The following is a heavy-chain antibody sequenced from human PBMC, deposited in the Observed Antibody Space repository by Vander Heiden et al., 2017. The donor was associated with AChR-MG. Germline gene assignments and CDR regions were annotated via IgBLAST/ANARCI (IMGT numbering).Heavy chain of an antibody. CDR1: GGSISSSNYY. CDR2: IYYSGST. V-gene: IGHV4-39*01. J-gene: IGHJ4*02. D-gene: IGHD6-19*01. CDR3: ASFVYSSGWYDFDY. Sequence: QLQLQESGPGLVKPSETLSLTCTVSGGSISSSNYYWGWIRQPPGKGLEWIGSIYYSGSTYNNPSLKSRVTISVDTSKNQFSLKLSSVTAADTAVYYCASFVYSSGWYDFDYWGQGTLVTVSS.